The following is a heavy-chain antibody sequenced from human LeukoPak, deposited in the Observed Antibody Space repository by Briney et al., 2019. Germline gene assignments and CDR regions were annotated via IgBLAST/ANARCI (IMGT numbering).Heavy chain of an antibody. CDR2: ISSNGGSS. Sequence: PGGSLRLSCSASGFTFSAYAMYWVRQAPGKGLEYVSGISSNGGSSFYADSVKGRFTISRDNSKNTLYLQMSSQRAEDTAVYYCVKITSVTGGDCWGQGTRLTVSS. CDR3: VKITSVTGGDC. J-gene: IGHJ4*02. D-gene: IGHD1-1*01. CDR1: GFTFSAYA. V-gene: IGHV3-64D*09.